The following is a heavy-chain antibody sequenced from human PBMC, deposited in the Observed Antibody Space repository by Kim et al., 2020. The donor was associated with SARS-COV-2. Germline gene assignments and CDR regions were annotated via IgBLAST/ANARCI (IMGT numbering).Heavy chain of an antibody. CDR1: GFTVSRNY. J-gene: IGHJ6*02. V-gene: IGHV3-66*01. CDR3: ARTVMSRDGMDV. CDR2: IYSGGST. D-gene: IGHD2-21*02. Sequence: GGSLRLSCAASGFTVSRNYMSWVRQAPGKGLVWVSVIYSGGSTFYADSVKGRFTISRDNSKNTHNLQMNSLIAEDKAVYYCARTVMSRDGMDVWAQGTTVTVS.